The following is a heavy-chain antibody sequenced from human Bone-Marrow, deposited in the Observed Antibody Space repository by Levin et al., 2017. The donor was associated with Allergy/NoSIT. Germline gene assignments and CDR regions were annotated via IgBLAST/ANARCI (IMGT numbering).Heavy chain of an antibody. V-gene: IGHV3-48*02. CDR2: ISSASVTI. CDR3: ARDRRISSGYYSDAFDL. J-gene: IGHJ3*01. Sequence: GGSLRLSCAASGFTFSRKTMHWVRQAPGKGLEWLSSISSASVTIFYADAVQGRFTISRDNAMNALYLQMNSLKDEDTAVYFCARDRRISSGYYSDAFDLWGQGTMVTVSS. CDR1: GFTFSRKT. D-gene: IGHD3-22*01.